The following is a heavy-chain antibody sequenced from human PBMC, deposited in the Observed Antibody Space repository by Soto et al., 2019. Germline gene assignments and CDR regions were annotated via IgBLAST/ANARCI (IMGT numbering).Heavy chain of an antibody. D-gene: IGHD3-22*01. V-gene: IGHV4-30-4*01. CDR2: IYYSGST. Sequence: PSETLSLTCTVSGGSISSGDCYWSWIRQPPGKGLEWIGYIYYSGSTYYNPSLKSRVTITVDTSKNQFSLKLSSVTAADTAVYYCAASGYYPSFIDYWGQGTLVTVSS. CDR1: GGSISSGDCY. CDR3: AASGYYPSFIDY. J-gene: IGHJ4*02.